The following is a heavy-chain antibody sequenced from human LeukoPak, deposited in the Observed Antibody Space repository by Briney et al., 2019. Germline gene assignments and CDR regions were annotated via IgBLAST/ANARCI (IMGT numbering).Heavy chain of an antibody. CDR2: INPNSGGT. Sequence: GASVKVSCKASGYTFTGYYMHWVRQAPGQGLEWMGWINPNSGGTNYAQKFQGRVTMTRDTSISTAYMELSRLRSDDTAVYYCARLVWIQLSNGDYYYYGMDVWGQGTTVTVSS. CDR1: GYTFTGYY. V-gene: IGHV1-2*02. D-gene: IGHD5-18*01. CDR3: ARLVWIQLSNGDYYYYGMDV. J-gene: IGHJ6*02.